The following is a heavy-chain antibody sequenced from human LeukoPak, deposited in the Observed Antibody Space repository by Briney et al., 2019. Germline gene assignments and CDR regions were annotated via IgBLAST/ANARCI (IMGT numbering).Heavy chain of an antibody. CDR1: GGSCDDYY. Sequence: SETLSLTCAVHGGSCDDYYCSWIRQPPGKGLEWIGEIHPSGIFYYNSSLMSRVTISIDTSKSQFSLRLTSATAADTAFYYCARGRDRSKAGDLWGQGSLVTVSS. CDR3: ARGRDRSKAGDL. CDR2: IHPSGIF. J-gene: IGHJ5*02. V-gene: IGHV4-34*01. D-gene: IGHD5-24*01.